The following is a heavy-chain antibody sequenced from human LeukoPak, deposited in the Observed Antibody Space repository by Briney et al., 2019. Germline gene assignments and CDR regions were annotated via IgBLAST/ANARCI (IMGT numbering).Heavy chain of an antibody. D-gene: IGHD6-6*01. J-gene: IGHJ3*02. V-gene: IGHV1-69*13. CDR1: GGTFSSYA. CDR2: IIPIFGTA. CDR3: ARDRGIAARPGDAFDI. Sequence: EASVKVSCKASGGTFSSYAISWVRQAPGQGLEWMGGIIPIFGTANCAQKFQGRVTITADESTSTDYMELSSLRSEDTAVYYCARDRGIAARPGDAFDIWGQGTMVTVSS.